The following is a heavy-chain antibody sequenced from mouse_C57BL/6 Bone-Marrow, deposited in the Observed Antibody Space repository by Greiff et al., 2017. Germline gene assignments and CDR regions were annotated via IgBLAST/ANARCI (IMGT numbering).Heavy chain of an antibody. D-gene: IGHD1-1*01. CDR3: TGDYGSSGDYFDY. J-gene: IGHJ2*01. CDR2: IRNKANNHAT. V-gene: IGHV6-6*01. CDR1: GFTFSDAW. Sequence: EVQLQESGGGLVQPGGSMKLSCAASGFTFSDAWMDWVRQSTEKGLEWVADIRNKANNHATYYAESVKGRFTISRDDSKSSVYLQMNSIRAEDTGIYYCTGDYGSSGDYFDYWGQGTTRTVSS.